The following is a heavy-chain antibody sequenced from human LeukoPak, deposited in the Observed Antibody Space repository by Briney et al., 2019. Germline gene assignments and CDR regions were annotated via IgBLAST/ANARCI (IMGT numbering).Heavy chain of an antibody. D-gene: IGHD3-22*01. CDR3: AREGPYYDSSGYRD. Sequence: GGSLRLSCAASGFTFSNYSMNWVRQAPGKGLEWVSYISSSSSTIYYADSVKGRFTISRDNAKNSLYLQMNSLRAEDTAVYYCAREGPYYDSSGYRDWGQGTLVTVSS. J-gene: IGHJ4*02. CDR1: GFTFSNYS. V-gene: IGHV3-48*01. CDR2: ISSSSSTI.